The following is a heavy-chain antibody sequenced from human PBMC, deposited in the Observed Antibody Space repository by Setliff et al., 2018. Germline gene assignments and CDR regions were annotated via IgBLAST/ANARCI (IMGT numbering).Heavy chain of an antibody. CDR2: IIPHSGDT. V-gene: IGHV1-2*06. CDR3: ARSGSFGMRYWFDY. D-gene: IGHD1-26*01. J-gene: IGHJ4*02. Sequence: ASVKVSCKASGYTFTGYYLHWVRQAPGQGLEWMGRIIPHSGDTHYAQKFQSRVRMTRDTSTYAAYLELSDLTSDDTATYYCARSGSFGMRYWFDYWGQGALVTVSS. CDR1: GYTFTGYY.